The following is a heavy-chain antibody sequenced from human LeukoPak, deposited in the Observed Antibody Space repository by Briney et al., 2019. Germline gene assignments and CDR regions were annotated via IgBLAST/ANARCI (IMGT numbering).Heavy chain of an antibody. V-gene: IGHV3-7*01. CDR2: IKQDGSQI. D-gene: IGHD2-15*01. CDR1: GFTFSSSW. J-gene: IGHJ4*02. CDR3: ARDYTYCSGSRCYDRFDY. Sequence: GESLRLSCATSGFTFSSSWMSWVRQAPGKGLEWVANIKQDGSQIYYVDSVQGRFTVSRDNAKNSVYLQMNSLTAEDTAVYYCARDYTYCSGSRCYDRFDYWGQGIRVAVSS.